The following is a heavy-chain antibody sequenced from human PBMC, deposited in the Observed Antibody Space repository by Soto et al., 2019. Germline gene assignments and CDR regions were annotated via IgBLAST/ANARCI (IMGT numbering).Heavy chain of an antibody. J-gene: IGHJ4*02. CDR3: TTDRRQLAQFDN. CDR2: IKSESDGGAL. Sequence: EVQLVESGGGLVKPGGSLNLSGAGPGFPISTAGMTWVRQAPGKGREWVARIKSESDGGALDYAAPVKGRFGVSRDDSRNTLFLQMNSLRDDDTGVYYCTTDRRQLAQFDNWGQGTLVSVSS. V-gene: IGHV3-15*01. CDR1: GFPISTAG. D-gene: IGHD6-6*01.